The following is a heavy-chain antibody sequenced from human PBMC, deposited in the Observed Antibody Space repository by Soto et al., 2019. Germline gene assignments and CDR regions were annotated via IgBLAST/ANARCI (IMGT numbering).Heavy chain of an antibody. CDR3: ARGGLEPLDY. D-gene: IGHD1-1*01. V-gene: IGHV3-74*01. CDR1: GFNLGSYW. CDR2: INDYGTTI. Sequence: EVQLVESGGGLVQPGGSLRLSCAASGFNLGSYWMHWVRQAPGKGLVWVSRINDYGTTINYAESVEGRFTISRDDAKSEVYLQMNNLRAEDTAVYYCARGGLEPLDYWGQGAVVTVSS. J-gene: IGHJ4*02.